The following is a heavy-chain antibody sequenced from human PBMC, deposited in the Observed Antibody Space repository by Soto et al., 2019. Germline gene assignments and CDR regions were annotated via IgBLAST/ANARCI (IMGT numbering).Heavy chain of an antibody. CDR2: ISPNSGGT. Sequence: QVRLVQSGAEVKKPGASVKVSCTAPGYTFNRYYLHWVRQAPGPGREWMGWISPNSGGTTYAQNFQGRVTMTSDTSVRPAYMELSMLGSDGTAVEYCARAIQMVINPYYYAMDIWGQGTKVTVSS. D-gene: IGHD3-22*01. CDR1: GYTFNRYY. V-gene: IGHV1-2*02. J-gene: IGHJ6*02. CDR3: ARAIQMVINPYYYAMDI.